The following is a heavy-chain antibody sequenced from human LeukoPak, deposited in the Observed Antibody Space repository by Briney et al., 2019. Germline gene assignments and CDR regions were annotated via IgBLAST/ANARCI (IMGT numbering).Heavy chain of an antibody. D-gene: IGHD3-10*01. Sequence: GGSLRLSCAASGLTFSNYAMSWVRQAPGKGLEWVSAISGSGGSTFYADSVKGRFTISRDNSKNTLYLQMNSLRAEDTAVYCCAKDRDAVRGGDAFDIWGQGTMVTVSS. V-gene: IGHV3-23*01. J-gene: IGHJ3*02. CDR3: AKDRDAVRGGDAFDI. CDR2: ISGSGGST. CDR1: GLTFSNYA.